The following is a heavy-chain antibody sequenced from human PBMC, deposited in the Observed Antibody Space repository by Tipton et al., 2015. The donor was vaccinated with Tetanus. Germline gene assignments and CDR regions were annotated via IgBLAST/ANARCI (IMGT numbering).Heavy chain of an antibody. CDR2: IHYSGST. Sequence: TLSLTCSVSGGSISSSDHYWGWIRQPPGKGLEWIGSIHYSGSTYYKPSLKSRVTISVDTSKNQFSLKLSSVTAADTAVYYCARHVHGFGALLTPAATHYYYGMDVWGQGTTVTVSS. D-gene: IGHD2-2*01. CDR3: ARHVHGFGALLTPAATHYYYGMDV. V-gene: IGHV4-39*01. CDR1: GGSISSSDHY. J-gene: IGHJ6*02.